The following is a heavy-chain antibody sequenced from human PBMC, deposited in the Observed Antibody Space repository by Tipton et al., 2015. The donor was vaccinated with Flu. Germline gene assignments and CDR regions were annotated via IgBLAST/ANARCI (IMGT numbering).Heavy chain of an antibody. CDR2: ISHSAIP. V-gene: IGHV4-34*01. J-gene: IGHJ4*02. D-gene: IGHD3-10*01. CDR1: GGSLSGYY. Sequence: TLSLTCAVYGGSLSGYYWGWVRQPPGKGLEWNGEISHSAIPNYNLSLKTRATFSVATSNNQFSLKLSAVTAADTAVYYCARSAERHPLVRGVGYLASWGQGVLVPVSS. CDR3: ARSAERHPLVRGVGYLAS.